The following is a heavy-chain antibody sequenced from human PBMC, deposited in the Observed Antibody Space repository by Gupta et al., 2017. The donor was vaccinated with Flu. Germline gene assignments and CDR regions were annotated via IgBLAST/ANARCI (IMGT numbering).Heavy chain of an antibody. CDR2: IGHDGRNK. CDR1: GFSFGSYG. V-gene: IGHV3-33*01. Sequence: QVQLVESGGGVVQPGMSLRLSCVASGFSFGSYGMHWVRQAPDKGLEWVAVIGHDGRNKNYMDSGKGRFPASRDNSKNTVYFQMNSLRGEETAIYYCARERTGSGGRETNDDWGQGALVTVSS. D-gene: IGHD6-25*01. CDR3: ARERTGSGGRETNDD. J-gene: IGHJ4*02.